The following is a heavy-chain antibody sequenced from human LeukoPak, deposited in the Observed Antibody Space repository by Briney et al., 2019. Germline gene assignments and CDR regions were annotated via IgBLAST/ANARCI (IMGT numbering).Heavy chain of an antibody. CDR1: GGSISSSSYY. CDR2: IYYSGST. Sequence: SETLSLTCTVSGGSISSSSYYWGWIRQPPGKGLEWIGSIYYSGSTYYNPSLKSRVTISVDTSKNQFSLKLSSVTAADTAVYYCARLDPPVGDYWGQGTLSPSPQ. V-gene: IGHV4-39*01. J-gene: IGHJ4*02. D-gene: IGHD3-10*01. CDR3: ARLDPPVGDY.